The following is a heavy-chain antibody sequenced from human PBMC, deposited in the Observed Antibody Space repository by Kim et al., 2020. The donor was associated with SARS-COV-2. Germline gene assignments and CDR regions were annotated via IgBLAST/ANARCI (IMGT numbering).Heavy chain of an antibody. CDR1: GGSFSGYY. CDR3: ARVPYQLPERRGYYYYGMDV. CDR2: INHSGST. V-gene: IGHV4-34*01. Sequence: SETLSLTCAVYGGSFSGYYWSWIRQPPGKGLEWIGEINHSGSTNYNPSLKSRVTISVDTSKNQFSLKLSSVTAADTAVYYCARVPYQLPERRGYYYYGMDVWGQGTTVTVSS. J-gene: IGHJ6*02. D-gene: IGHD2-2*01.